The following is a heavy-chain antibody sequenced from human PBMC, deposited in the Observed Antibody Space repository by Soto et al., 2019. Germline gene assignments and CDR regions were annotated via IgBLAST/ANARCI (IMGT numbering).Heavy chain of an antibody. CDR2: IIPIFGTA. CDR1: GGTFSSYA. D-gene: IGHD3-10*01. CDR3: AGTYGGNSGSGWAVDY. V-gene: IGHV1-69*01. Sequence: QVQLVQSGAEVKKPGSSVKVSCKASGGTFSSYAISWVRQAPGQGLEWMGGIIPIFGTANYAQKFQGRVTITADESTSTAYIERSSLRSEDTAVYYCAGTYGGNSGSGWAVDYWGQGTLVTVSS. J-gene: IGHJ4*02.